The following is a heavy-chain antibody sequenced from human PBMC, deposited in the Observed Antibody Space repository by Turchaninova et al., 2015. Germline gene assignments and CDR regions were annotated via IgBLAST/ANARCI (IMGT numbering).Heavy chain of an antibody. CDR3: EREDLLEGSRSYPAGDYSFAF. CDR2: IHVSGRT. J-gene: IGHJ4*02. CDR1: CGSSRGYTDY. Sequence: QLQLQASGQGVVQPSASLSLICTVACGSSRGYTDYWGWIRPHPGKGLECIGMIHVSGRTYYNPSLKSRGTVSVDTSKNQFSLKLSSVTAADTAVYFCEREDLLEGSRSYPAGDYSFAFWGLGTLVTVSS. V-gene: IGHV4-39*07. D-gene: IGHD6-13*01.